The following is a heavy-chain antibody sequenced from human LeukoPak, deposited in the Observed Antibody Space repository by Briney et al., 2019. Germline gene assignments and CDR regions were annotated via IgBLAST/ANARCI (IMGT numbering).Heavy chain of an antibody. V-gene: IGHV4-59*08. J-gene: IGHJ6*01. Sequence: SETLSLTCTVSGDSTTSSYWSWIRQPPGRGLEWIGYNYYSESVNYNPSLNSRVTISLDTSKNQFSLKLSSVTAADTAVYYCARRGDSGFFYAMDVWGQGTTVTVSS. CDR2: NYYSESV. CDR1: GDSTTSSY. CDR3: ARRGDSGFFYAMDV. D-gene: IGHD2-21*01.